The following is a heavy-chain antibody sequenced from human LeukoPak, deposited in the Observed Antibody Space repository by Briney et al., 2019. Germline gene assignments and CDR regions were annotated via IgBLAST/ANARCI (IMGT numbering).Heavy chain of an antibody. CDR1: GGSISSGGYS. J-gene: IGHJ4*02. D-gene: IGHD6-13*01. CDR3: ARETAAGTFDY. Sequence: SETLSLTCAVSGGSISSGGYSWRWIRQPPGKGLEWIGYIYHSGSTYYNPSLKSRITISVDRSKNQFSLKLSSVTAADTDVYYCARETAAGTFDYWGQGTLVTVSS. V-gene: IGHV4-30-2*01. CDR2: IYHSGST.